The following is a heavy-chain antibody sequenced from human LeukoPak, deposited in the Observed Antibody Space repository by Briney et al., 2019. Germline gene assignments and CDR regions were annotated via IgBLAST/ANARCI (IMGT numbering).Heavy chain of an antibody. CDR3: ARSRYYFDY. V-gene: IGHV4-59*08. J-gene: IGHJ4*02. Sequence: SETLSLTCTVSGGSMSRYYWSWIRQPPGKGLEWIGYIYYTGATNYNPSLKTRVTLSLDTSMHQFSLRLTSVTAADTAVYYCARSRYYFDYWGQGTLVTVSS. CDR1: GGSMSRYY. D-gene: IGHD3-3*01. CDR2: IYYTGAT.